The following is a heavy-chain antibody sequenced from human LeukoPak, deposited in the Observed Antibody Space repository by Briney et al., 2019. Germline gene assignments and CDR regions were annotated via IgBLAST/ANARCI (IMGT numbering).Heavy chain of an antibody. CDR2: IYHSGST. CDR1: GYSISSGYY. D-gene: IGHD3-22*01. J-gene: IGHJ6*03. CDR3: ARLISGSSGYYHYYYYYYYMDV. Sequence: SETLSLTCAVSGYSISSGYYWGWIRQPPGKGLEWIGSIYHSGSTYYNPSLKSRVTISVVTSKNQFSLKLSSVTAADTAVYYCARLISGSSGYYHYYYYYYYMDVWGKGTTVTVSS. V-gene: IGHV4-38-2*01.